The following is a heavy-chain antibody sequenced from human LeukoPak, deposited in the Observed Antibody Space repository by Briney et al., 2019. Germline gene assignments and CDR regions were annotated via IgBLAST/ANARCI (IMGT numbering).Heavy chain of an antibody. Sequence: GGSLRLSCAASGFTFNNYNMNWVRQAPGKGLEWVSSISSSSTYIYYADSVKGRFTISRDNAKNSLYLQMNSLRAEDTAIYYCAKDPPSFHHWGQGTLVTVSS. CDR3: AKDPPSFHH. CDR1: GFTFNNYN. CDR2: ISSSSTYI. J-gene: IGHJ1*01. V-gene: IGHV3-21*01.